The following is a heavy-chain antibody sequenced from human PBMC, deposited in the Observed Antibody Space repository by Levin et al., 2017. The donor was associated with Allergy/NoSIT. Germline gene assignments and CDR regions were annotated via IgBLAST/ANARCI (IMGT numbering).Heavy chain of an antibody. CDR3: RSSSDPDV. D-gene: IGHD6-6*01. CDR2: MNQNGSHI. V-gene: IGHV3-7*03. J-gene: IGHJ6*04. CDR1: GFTFSRYW. Sequence: GGSLRLSCTASGFTFSRYWMTWVRQVPGKGLEWVANMNQNGSHIYYVDSVKGRFTISRDNAKNSLFLQMNSLRHEDAAVYYCRSSSDPDVWGKGTAVTVSA.